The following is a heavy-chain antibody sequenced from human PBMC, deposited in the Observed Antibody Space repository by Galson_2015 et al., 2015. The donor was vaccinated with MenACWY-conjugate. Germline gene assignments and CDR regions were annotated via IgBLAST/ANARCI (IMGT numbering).Heavy chain of an antibody. CDR3: ARLGVVGATFSYFDY. V-gene: IGHV5-51*03. Sequence: QSGAEVKKPGESLKISCTGSGYSFPSYWIGWVRQMPGKGLEWMGIIYPGDSDTRYSPSFQGQVTISADKSINTAYLQWSSLKASDTAMYYCARLGVVGATFSYFDYWGQGTLVTVSS. D-gene: IGHD1-26*01. J-gene: IGHJ4*02. CDR2: IYPGDSDT. CDR1: GYSFPSYW.